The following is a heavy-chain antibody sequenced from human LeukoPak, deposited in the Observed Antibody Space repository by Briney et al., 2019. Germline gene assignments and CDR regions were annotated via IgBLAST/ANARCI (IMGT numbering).Heavy chain of an antibody. Sequence: SETLSLTCTVSGGSISSYYWSWIRQPPGKGLEWIGYIYYSGSTNYNPSLKSRVTISVDTSKNQFSLKLSSVTAADTAVYHCARHLGYSSGWFDAFDIWGQGTMVTVSS. J-gene: IGHJ3*02. CDR3: ARHLGYSSGWFDAFDI. CDR1: GGSISSYY. D-gene: IGHD6-19*01. CDR2: IYYSGST. V-gene: IGHV4-59*08.